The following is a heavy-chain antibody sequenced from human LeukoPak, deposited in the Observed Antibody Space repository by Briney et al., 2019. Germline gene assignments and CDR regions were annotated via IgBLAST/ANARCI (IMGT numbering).Heavy chain of an antibody. D-gene: IGHD3-22*01. V-gene: IGHV4-4*07. J-gene: IGHJ6*02. Sequence: SETLSLTCTVSGGSISTYFWSWIRQPAGKGLEWIGRFYTSGSTNYNPSLKSRLTMSADTFKNQFSLKLRSVTAADTAVYYCARDRVDSSGYYYYYGIDVWGQGTMVTVSS. CDR1: GGSISTYF. CDR2: FYTSGST. CDR3: ARDRVDSSGYYYYYGIDV.